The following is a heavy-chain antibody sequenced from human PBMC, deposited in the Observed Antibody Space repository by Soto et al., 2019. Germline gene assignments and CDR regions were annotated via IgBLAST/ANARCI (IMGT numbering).Heavy chain of an antibody. D-gene: IGHD2-8*01. CDR1: GFTFSSYA. Sequence: GGSLRLSCAASGFTFSSYAISWVPQAPGKGLEWVSTISGSFGSTYYVDSVQGRFTVSRDNSKNTLYLQMNSLRAEDTAVYYCASRSATVLSLTYWGPGTQVTVS. CDR2: ISGSFGST. CDR3: ASRSATVLSLTY. V-gene: IGHV3-23*01. J-gene: IGHJ4*02.